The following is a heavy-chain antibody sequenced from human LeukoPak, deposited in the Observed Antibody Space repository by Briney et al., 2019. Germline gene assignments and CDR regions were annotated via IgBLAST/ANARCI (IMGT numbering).Heavy chain of an antibody. D-gene: IGHD2-15*01. CDR1: RFTFSSYG. CDR2: ISSSSSTI. V-gene: IGHV3-48*01. J-gene: IGHJ3*02. CDR3: ARVVLRVHRMSNDAFDI. Sequence: GGSLRLSCAASRFTFSSYGMSWVRQAPGKGLEWVSYISSSSSTIYYADSVKGRFTISRDNAKNSLYLQMNSLRAEDTAVYYCARVVLRVHRMSNDAFDIWGQGTMVTVSS.